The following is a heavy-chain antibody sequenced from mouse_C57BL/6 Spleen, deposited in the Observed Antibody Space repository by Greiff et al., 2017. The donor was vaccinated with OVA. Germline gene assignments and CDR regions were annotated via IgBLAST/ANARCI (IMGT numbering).Heavy chain of an antibody. CDR1: GYTFTSYW. V-gene: IGHV1-53*01. D-gene: IGHD1-1*01. J-gene: IGHJ1*03. CDR3: ARSGSSLLYWYFDV. Sequence: QVQLQQSGTELVKPGASVKLSCKASGYTFTSYWMHWVKQRPGQGLEWIGNINPSNGGTNYNEKFKSKATLTVDKSSSTAYMQLSSLTSEDSAVDDWARSGSSLLYWYFDVWGTGTTVTVSS. CDR2: INPSNGGT.